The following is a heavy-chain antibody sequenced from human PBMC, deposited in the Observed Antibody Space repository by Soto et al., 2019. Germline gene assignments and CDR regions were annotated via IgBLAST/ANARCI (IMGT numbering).Heavy chain of an antibody. CDR3: ARGGRRYFDL. CDR2: IYYSGST. CDR1: GVSISSYY. Sequence: SETLSLTCTVSGVSISSYYWSWIRQPPGKGLEWIGYIYYSGSTNYNPSLKSRVTISVDTSKNQFSLKLSSVTAADTAVYYCARGGRRYFDLWGRGTLVTVSS. V-gene: IGHV4-59*01. J-gene: IGHJ2*01.